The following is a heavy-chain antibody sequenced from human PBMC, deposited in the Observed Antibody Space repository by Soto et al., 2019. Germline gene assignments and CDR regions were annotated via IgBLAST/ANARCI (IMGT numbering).Heavy chain of an antibody. CDR3: ARGDTAMVRLYYYYGMDV. J-gene: IGHJ6*02. D-gene: IGHD5-18*01. CDR1: GGTFSSYA. V-gene: IGHV1-69*12. CDR2: IIPIFGTA. Sequence: QVPLVQSGAEVKKPGSSVKVSCKASGGTFSSYAISWVRQAPGQGLEWMGGIIPIFGTANYAQKFQGRVTITADESTSTAYMELSSLRSEDTAVYYCARGDTAMVRLYYYYGMDVWGQGTTVTVSS.